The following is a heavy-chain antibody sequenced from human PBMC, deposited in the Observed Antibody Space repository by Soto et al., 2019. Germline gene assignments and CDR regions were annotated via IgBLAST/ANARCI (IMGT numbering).Heavy chain of an antibody. D-gene: IGHD3-22*01. Sequence: EVQLVESGGGLVKPGGSLRLSCAASGFTFSNAWMNWVRQAPGKGLEWVGRIKSKADGGTTDYGASVKGRFTISRDDSKNTLYLQLNSLTTEDTAVYYCTTLGHYYDSSPLDVWGQGTTVTVSS. J-gene: IGHJ6*02. CDR3: TTLGHYYDSSPLDV. CDR2: IKSKADGGTT. V-gene: IGHV3-15*07. CDR1: GFTFSNAW.